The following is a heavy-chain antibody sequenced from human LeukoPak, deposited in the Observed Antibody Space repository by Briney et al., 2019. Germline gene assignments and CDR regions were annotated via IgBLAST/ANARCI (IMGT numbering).Heavy chain of an antibody. CDR3: ARLSGTSGSYYGHFDY. Sequence: GGSLRLSCAASGFTVSNNYMSWVRQAPGKGLEWVSVIYSGGSTYYADSVKGRFTISRGNSKNTLYFQMNSLRAEDTAVYYCARLSGTSGSYYGHFDYWGQGTLVTVSS. CDR2: IYSGGST. D-gene: IGHD1-26*01. V-gene: IGHV3-53*01. CDR1: GFTVSNNY. J-gene: IGHJ4*02.